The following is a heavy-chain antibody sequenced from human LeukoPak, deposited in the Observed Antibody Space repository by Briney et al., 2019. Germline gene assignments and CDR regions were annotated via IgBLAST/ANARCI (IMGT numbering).Heavy chain of an antibody. CDR2: IYHSGST. D-gene: IGHD3-22*01. CDR1: GYSISSGYY. Sequence: SETLSLTCTVSGYSISSGYYWGWIRQPPGKGLEWIGSIYHSGSTYYNPSLKSRVTISVDTSKNQFSLKLSSVTAADTAVYYCARTYDSSGYYLGAFDIWGQGTMVTVSS. CDR3: ARTYDSSGYYLGAFDI. J-gene: IGHJ3*02. V-gene: IGHV4-38-2*02.